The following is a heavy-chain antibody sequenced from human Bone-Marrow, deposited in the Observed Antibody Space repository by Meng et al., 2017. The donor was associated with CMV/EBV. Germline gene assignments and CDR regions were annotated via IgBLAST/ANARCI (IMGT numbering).Heavy chain of an antibody. Sequence: KASGYTVNVYYIHWMRQAPGQGFEWMGWINPNSGGTNYAQKFQGRVTMTRDTSINTAYMEVSRLKSDDTAVYYCARGILLAGKGAFDYWGQGSLVTVSS. D-gene: IGHD6-19*01. J-gene: IGHJ4*02. CDR1: GYTVNVYY. CDR3: ARGILLAGKGAFDY. V-gene: IGHV1-2*02. CDR2: INPNSGGT.